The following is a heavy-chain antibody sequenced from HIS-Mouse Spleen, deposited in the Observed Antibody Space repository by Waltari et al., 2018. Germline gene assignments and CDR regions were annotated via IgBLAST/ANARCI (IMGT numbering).Heavy chain of an antibody. J-gene: IGHJ4*02. CDR2: ISYDGSNK. CDR3: ARERLPSYFDY. Sequence: QVQLVESGGGVVQPGRSLRLSCAASGFTFSSYAMHWVRQAPGKGLEWVAVISYDGSNKYYADSVKGRFTISRDNSKNTLYLQMNSLRAEDTAVYYCARERLPSYFDYWGQGTLVTVS. CDR1: GFTFSSYA. V-gene: IGHV3-30-3*01.